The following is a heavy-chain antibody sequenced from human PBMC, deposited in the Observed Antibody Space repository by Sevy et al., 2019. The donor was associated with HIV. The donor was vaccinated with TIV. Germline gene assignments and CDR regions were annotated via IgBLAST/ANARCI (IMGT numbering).Heavy chain of an antibody. Sequence: GGSLRLSCAASGFTFSTYAMYWVRQAPGKGLEYVSAISGGGDNTYYGTSVKGRFTVSRDNAKNTLYLQMGSLRAEDMAVYFCAGKYHDSGGYPRYSVDVWGQGTTVTVSS. D-gene: IGHD3-22*01. CDR1: GFTFSTYA. J-gene: IGHJ6*02. CDR2: ISGGGDNT. V-gene: IGHV3-64*01. CDR3: AGKYHDSGGYPRYSVDV.